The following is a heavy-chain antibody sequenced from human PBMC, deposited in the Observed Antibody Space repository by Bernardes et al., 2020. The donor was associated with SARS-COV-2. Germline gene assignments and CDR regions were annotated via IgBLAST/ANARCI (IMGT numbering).Heavy chain of an antibody. V-gene: IGHV3-66*02. CDR1: GFTVSSNY. Sequence: GGSLRLSCAASGFTVSSNYMSWVRQAPGKGLEWVSVIYSGGSTYYADSVKGRFTISRDNSKNTLYLQMNSLSAEDTAVYYCARGGGYDFWSGPAHFDYWGQGTLVTVSS. J-gene: IGHJ4*02. D-gene: IGHD3-3*01. CDR2: IYSGGST. CDR3: ARGGGYDFWSGPAHFDY.